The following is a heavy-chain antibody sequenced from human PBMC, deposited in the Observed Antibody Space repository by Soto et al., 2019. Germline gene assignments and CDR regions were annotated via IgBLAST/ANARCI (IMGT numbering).Heavy chain of an antibody. J-gene: IGHJ6*03. V-gene: IGHV3-13*01. D-gene: IGHD2-15*01. CDR3: ARGGSYACSGGSCYSSYYYYYMDV. CDR1: GFTFSSYD. CDR2: IGTAGDT. Sequence: PGGSLRLSCAASGFTFSSYDMHWVRQATGKGLEWVSAIGTAGDTYYPGSVKGRFTISRENAKNSLYLQMNSLRAGDTAVYYCARGGSYACSGGSCYSSYYYYYMDVWGKGTTVTVSS.